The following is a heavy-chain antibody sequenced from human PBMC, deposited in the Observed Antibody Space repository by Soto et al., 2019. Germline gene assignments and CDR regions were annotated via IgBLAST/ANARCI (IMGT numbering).Heavy chain of an antibody. D-gene: IGHD3-3*01. CDR3: TTDTRRISVFGVPWDS. J-gene: IGHJ4*02. Sequence: EVQLEESGGGPVEPGGSLRLSCAASGFTLSNAWMNWVRHTPGRGLEWVGRIKSRSDGGTPDYGAPVKGRFTISRVDSLRTVYLQMNSLTAEDTGVYYCTTDTRRISVFGVPWDSLCQGTLVTVSS. CDR1: GFTLSNAW. V-gene: IGHV3-15*01. CDR2: IKSRSDGGTP.